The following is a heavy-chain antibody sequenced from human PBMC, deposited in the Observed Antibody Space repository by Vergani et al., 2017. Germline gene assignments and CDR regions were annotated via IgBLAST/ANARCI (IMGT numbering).Heavy chain of an antibody. CDR1: GFTFSSYA. V-gene: IGHV3-30-3*01. Sequence: QVQLVESGGGVVQPGRSLRLSCAASGFTFSSYAMHWVRQAPGKGLEWVAVISYGGSNKYYADSVKGRFTISRDNSKNTLYLQMNSLRAEDTAVYYCARAPNQMTTVTNNGFDPWGQGTLVTVSS. J-gene: IGHJ5*02. CDR2: ISYGGSNK. CDR3: ARAPNQMTTVTNNGFDP. D-gene: IGHD4-17*01.